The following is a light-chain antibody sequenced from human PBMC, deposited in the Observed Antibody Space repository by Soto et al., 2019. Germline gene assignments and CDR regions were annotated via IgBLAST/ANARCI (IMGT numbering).Light chain of an antibody. CDR1: SGHSSYT. V-gene: IGLV4-69*01. Sequence: QPVLTQSPSASASLGASVKLTCTLSSGHSSYTIAWHQQQPEKGPRYLMKLKSDGSHNKGDGIPDRFSGSSSGAERYLTISSLQSEDEADYYCQTWGIGMQVFGGGTKLTVL. J-gene: IGLJ3*02. CDR3: QTWGIGMQV. CDR2: LKSDGSH.